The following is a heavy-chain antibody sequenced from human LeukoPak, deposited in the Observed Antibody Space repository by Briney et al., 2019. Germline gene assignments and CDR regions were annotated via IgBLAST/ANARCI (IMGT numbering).Heavy chain of an antibody. CDR3: ARDPFAVAAVTDHWFDP. D-gene: IGHD6-19*01. Sequence: KSGGSLRLSCAASGFTFSSYSMNWVRRAPGKGLEWVSSISSSSSYIYYADSVKGRFTISRDNAKNSLYLQMNSLRAEDTAVYYCARDPFAVAAVTDHWFDPWGQGTLVTVSS. V-gene: IGHV3-21*01. J-gene: IGHJ5*02. CDR2: ISSSSSYI. CDR1: GFTFSSYS.